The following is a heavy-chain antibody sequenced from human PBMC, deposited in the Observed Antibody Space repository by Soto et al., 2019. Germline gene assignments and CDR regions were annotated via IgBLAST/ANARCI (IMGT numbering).Heavy chain of an antibody. V-gene: IGHV3-30-3*01. CDR3: ARARLDTPALEY. CDR1: GFSFRSYA. D-gene: IGHD2-2*01. J-gene: IGHJ4*02. CDR2: MSYDGSDK. Sequence: QVQLVESGGGVVQPGRSLRLSCAASGFSFRSYAMHWVRQAPGKGLEWVAVMSYDGSDKDYADSVKGRFTISRDNSKNTLYLQMSSLRAGDTAVYACARARLDTPALEYWGQGTLVTVSS.